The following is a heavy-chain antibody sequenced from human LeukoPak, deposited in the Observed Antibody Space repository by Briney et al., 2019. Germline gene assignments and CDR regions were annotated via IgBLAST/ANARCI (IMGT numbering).Heavy chain of an antibody. CDR3: ARDSHDSSGYYSY. CDR1: GFTFSSYS. CDR2: ISSSSTI. Sequence: TGGSLRLSCAASGFTFSSYSMNWVRQAPGKGLEWVSYISSSSTIYYADSVKGRFTISRDNAKNSLYLQMNSLRDEDTAVYYCARDSHDSSGYYSYWGQGTLVTVSS. D-gene: IGHD3-22*01. J-gene: IGHJ4*02. V-gene: IGHV3-48*02.